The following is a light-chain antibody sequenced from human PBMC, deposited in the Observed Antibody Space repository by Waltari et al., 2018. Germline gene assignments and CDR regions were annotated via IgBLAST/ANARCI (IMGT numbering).Light chain of an antibody. CDR1: RSDVGDSNS. J-gene: IGLJ1*01. CDR3: CSYADSSTYV. CDR2: DVY. V-gene: IGLV2-11*01. Sequence: QSALTQPRPAPGSPGQSVTPSCTGPRSDVGDSNSVSWYQQHPGKAPKVVIYDVYKRPSGVPDRFSGSKSGNTASLTISGLQAEDEADYYCCSYADSSTYVFGTGTQVTVL.